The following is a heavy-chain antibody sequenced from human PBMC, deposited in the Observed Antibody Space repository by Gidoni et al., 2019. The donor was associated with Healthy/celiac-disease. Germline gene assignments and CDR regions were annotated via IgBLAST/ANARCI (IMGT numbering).Heavy chain of an antibody. D-gene: IGHD6-13*01. Sequence: QVQLQESGPGLVKPSQTLSPTCTVSGGSISSGDYYWSWIRQPPGKGLEWIGYIYYSGSTYYNPSLKSRVTIAVDTSKNQFSLKLSSVTAADTAVYYCARDRSSSYYYYYMDVWGKGTTVTVSS. CDR1: GGSISSGDYY. V-gene: IGHV4-30-4*01. CDR3: ARDRSSSYYYYYMDV. J-gene: IGHJ6*03. CDR2: IYYSGST.